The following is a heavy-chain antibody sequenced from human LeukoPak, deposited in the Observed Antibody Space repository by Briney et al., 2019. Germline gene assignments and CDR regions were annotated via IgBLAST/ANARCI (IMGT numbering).Heavy chain of an antibody. CDR1: GGSISSSSYY. D-gene: IGHD3-3*01. J-gene: IGHJ4*02. CDR3: ARITIFGVVIDY. V-gene: IGHV4-39*01. Sequence: SETLSLTCTVSGGSISSSSYYWGWIRQPPGKGLEWIGSIYYSGSTYYNPSLKSRVTISVDTSKNQFSLKLSSVTAADTAVYYCARITIFGVVIDYWGQGTLVTVSS. CDR2: IYYSGST.